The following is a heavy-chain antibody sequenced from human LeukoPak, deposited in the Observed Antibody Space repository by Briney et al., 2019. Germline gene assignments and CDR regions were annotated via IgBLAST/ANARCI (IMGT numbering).Heavy chain of an antibody. CDR3: AKDQQQPRAFDY. Sequence: GGSLRLSCAASGFTFSSYAMGWVRQAPGKGLEWVSAISGSGGSTYYADSVKGRFTISRDNSKNTLYLQMNSLRAEDTAVYYCAKDQQQPRAFDYWGQGTLATVSS. J-gene: IGHJ4*02. D-gene: IGHD6-13*01. CDR1: GFTFSSYA. V-gene: IGHV3-23*01. CDR2: ISGSGGST.